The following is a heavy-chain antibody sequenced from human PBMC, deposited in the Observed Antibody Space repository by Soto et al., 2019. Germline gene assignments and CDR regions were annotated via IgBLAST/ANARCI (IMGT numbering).Heavy chain of an antibody. J-gene: IGHJ4*02. V-gene: IGHV4-31*03. CDR2: ILYSGYA. CDR1: GDSISSGGSF. Sequence: QVQLQESGPGLVKPSQTLSLTYTVSGDSISSGGSFWTWFRQHPGKGLEWIAFILYSGYAYYNPSLKSRVTISVDTSKNHFSLNLTSVTAADTAVYYCAKTDSGTLEFWGQGTLVTVSS. CDR3: AKTDSGTLEF. D-gene: IGHD3-10*01.